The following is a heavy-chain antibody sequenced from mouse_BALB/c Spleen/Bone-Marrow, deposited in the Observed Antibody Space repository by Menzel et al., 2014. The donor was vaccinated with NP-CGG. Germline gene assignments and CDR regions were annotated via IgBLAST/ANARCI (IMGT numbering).Heavy chain of an antibody. CDR1: GFTFSNYG. CDR3: ARRDGGPMDY. J-gene: IGHJ4*01. CDR2: ISSGGGYT. Sequence: EVMLVESGGDLVKPGGSLKLSCAASGFTFSNYGMSWVRQTPDKRLEWVATISSGGGYTYYPDSVKGRFTISRDNAKNTLYLQMSSLKSEDTAMYYCARRDGGPMDYWGQGTSVTVSS. D-gene: IGHD2-3*01. V-gene: IGHV5-6*02.